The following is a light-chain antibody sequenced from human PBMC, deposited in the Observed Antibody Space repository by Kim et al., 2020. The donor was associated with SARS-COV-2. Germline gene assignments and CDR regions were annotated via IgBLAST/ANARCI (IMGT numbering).Light chain of an antibody. CDR1: QSVRNSY. Sequence: EIVLTQSPGTLSLSPGERATLSCRASQSVRNSYLTWYQQRPGQAPRLLIYDASSRVNGIPDRFSDSGSGTDFTLTISRLEPEDSAVYYCHQYDSSPGTFGQGTKLEIK. CDR2: DAS. J-gene: IGKJ2*01. V-gene: IGKV3-20*01. CDR3: HQYDSSPGT.